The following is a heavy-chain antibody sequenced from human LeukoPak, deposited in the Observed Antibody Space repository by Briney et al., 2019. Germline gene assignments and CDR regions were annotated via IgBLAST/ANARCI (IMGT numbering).Heavy chain of an antibody. CDR2: IYYSGST. CDR3: ARDLRWGIHDAFDI. V-gene: IGHV4-39*07. J-gene: IGHJ3*02. D-gene: IGHD3-16*01. CDR1: GGSISSSSYY. Sequence: SETLSLTCTVSGGSISSSSYYWGWIRQPPGKGLEWIGSIYYSGSTYYNPPLKSRVAISVDTSKNQFSLKLSSVTAADTAVYYCARDLRWGIHDAFDIWGQGTMVTVSS.